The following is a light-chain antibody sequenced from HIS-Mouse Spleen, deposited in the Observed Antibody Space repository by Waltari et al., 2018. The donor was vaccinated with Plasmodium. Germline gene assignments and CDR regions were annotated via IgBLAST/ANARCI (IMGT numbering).Light chain of an antibody. CDR2: EDS. J-gene: IGLJ3*02. Sequence: SYELTQPPSVSVSPGPPARITCPGAALQQKYAYWYQQKSGQAPVLVIYEDSKRPSGIPERFSGSSSGTMATLTISGAQVEDEADYYCYSTDSSGNHRVFGGGTKLTVL. CDR3: YSTDSSGNHRV. CDR1: ALQQKY. V-gene: IGLV3-10*01.